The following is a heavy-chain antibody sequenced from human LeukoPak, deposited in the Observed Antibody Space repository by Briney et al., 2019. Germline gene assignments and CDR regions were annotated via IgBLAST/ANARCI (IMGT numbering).Heavy chain of an antibody. CDR2: IYNSGHA. J-gene: IGHJ1*01. V-gene: IGHV4-59*01. CDR3: ARAAVTTSRYFQH. D-gene: IGHD4-17*01. CDR1: GGSISNYY. Sequence: PSETLSLTCTVSGGSISNYYWSWIRQPPGKGLEWIGYIYNSGHANYNPSLKSRVTISEDTSKNQLSLKLSSVTAADTAVYYCARAAVTTSRYFQHWGQGTLVTVSS.